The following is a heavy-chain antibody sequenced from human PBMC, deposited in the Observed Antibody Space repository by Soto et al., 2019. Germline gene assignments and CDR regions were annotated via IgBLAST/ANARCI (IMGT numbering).Heavy chain of an antibody. J-gene: IGHJ4*02. CDR2: TGISGRTT. CDR1: GVSLTTYA. Sequence: GVSLRLSCAASGVSLTTYAMSWVRQAPGKGLEWVSTTGISGRTTYYADSVKGRFTVSRDDSKNTLDLQMSTLRAEDTAVYYCATVHNTSRSFDYWGQGTLVTVSS. CDR3: ATVHNTSRSFDY. V-gene: IGHV3-23*01. D-gene: IGHD1-20*01.